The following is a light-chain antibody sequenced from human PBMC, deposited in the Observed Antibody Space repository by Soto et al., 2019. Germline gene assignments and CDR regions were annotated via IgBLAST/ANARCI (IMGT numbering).Light chain of an antibody. J-gene: IGKJ2*01. CDR1: QSVSSSY. Sequence: EIVLTQSPGTLSLSPGERATLSCRASQSVSSSYVTWYQQKRGQAPRVLVYGASRRDTGIPDRFSGSGSGTDFTLTISRLEPEDFAVYYCQQYGSSPGYTFGQGTKLEIK. CDR2: GAS. CDR3: QQYGSSPGYT. V-gene: IGKV3-20*01.